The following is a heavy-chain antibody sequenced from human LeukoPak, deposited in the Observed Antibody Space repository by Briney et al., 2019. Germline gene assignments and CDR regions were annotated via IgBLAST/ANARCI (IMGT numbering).Heavy chain of an antibody. CDR3: ARDGAAAGTVPYYYGMDV. CDR2: INSDGSST. CDR1: GFTFSSYW. Sequence: GGSLRLSCAASGFTFSSYWMHWVRQAPGKGLVWVSRINSDGSSTSYADSVKGRFTISRDNAKNTLYLQMNSLRAEDTAVYYCARDGAAAGTVPYYYGMDVWGQGTTVTVSS. D-gene: IGHD6-13*01. V-gene: IGHV3-74*01. J-gene: IGHJ6*02.